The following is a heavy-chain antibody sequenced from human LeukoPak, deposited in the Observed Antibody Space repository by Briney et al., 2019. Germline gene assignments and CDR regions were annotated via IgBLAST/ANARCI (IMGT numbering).Heavy chain of an antibody. J-gene: IGHJ6*04. Sequence: SVKVSCKASGGSFSSYAMSWVRQAPGQGLEWMGGIIPIVGTANYAQKFQGRVTITADESTSTAYMELSSLRSEDTAVYYCARIDCSSTSCYPGHYYYGMDVWGKGTRVTVSS. V-gene: IGHV1-69*13. CDR1: GGSFSSYA. CDR3: ARIDCSSTSCYPGHYYYGMDV. D-gene: IGHD2-2*01. CDR2: IIPIVGTA.